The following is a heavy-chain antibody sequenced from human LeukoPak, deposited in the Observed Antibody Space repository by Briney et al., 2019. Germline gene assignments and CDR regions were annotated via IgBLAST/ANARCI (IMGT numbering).Heavy chain of an antibody. V-gene: IGHV3-7*01. CDR3: ASQSYARFDP. Sequence: GGSLRLSCAASGFTFSSTWMSWVRQAPGKGLEWVGNIQPDGSEGYPVDSVKGRFTISRDNARNSLFLQMNSLRVEDTAVYYCASQSYARFDPWGQGTLVTVSS. D-gene: IGHD3-16*01. CDR2: IQPDGSEG. J-gene: IGHJ5*02. CDR1: GFTFSSTW.